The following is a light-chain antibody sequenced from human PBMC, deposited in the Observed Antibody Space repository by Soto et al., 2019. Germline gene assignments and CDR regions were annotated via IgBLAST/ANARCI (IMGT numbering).Light chain of an antibody. J-gene: IGKJ1*01. CDR2: AVS. CDR1: RVFLQSDGNTY. CDR3: LQNIQPPRT. Sequence: DIVMTHSPFSRPALPVEPTSISSRCRRVFLQSDGNTYLYWYQQKPGQPPQLLIYAVSNRFSGVPDRFSGSGSGTDFTLTISRLEAEDVGVYYCLQNIQPPRTCGQGNKGDIK. V-gene: IGKV2D-29*01.